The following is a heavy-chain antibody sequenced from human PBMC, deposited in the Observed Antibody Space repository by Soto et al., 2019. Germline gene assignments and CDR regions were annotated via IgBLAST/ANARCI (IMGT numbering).Heavy chain of an antibody. J-gene: IGHJ5*02. Sequence: GGSLRLSCAASGFTFDDYAMHWVRQAPGKGLEWVSGISWNSGSIGYADSVKGRFTISRDNAKNSLYLQMNSLRAEDTALYYCAKGSLLLWFGELLYELSSDSPAQYNWFDPWGQGTLVTVSS. V-gene: IGHV3-9*01. CDR2: ISWNSGSI. D-gene: IGHD3-10*01. CDR3: AKGSLLLWFGELLYELSSDSPAQYNWFDP. CDR1: GFTFDDYA.